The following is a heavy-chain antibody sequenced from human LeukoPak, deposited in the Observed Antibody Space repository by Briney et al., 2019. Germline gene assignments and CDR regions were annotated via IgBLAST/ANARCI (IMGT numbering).Heavy chain of an antibody. D-gene: IGHD2-15*01. CDR3: AKGQAQDATLYYYYGMDV. V-gene: IGHV3-30*18. J-gene: IGHJ6*04. CDR1: GFTLSGYW. CDR2: ISYDGSNK. Sequence: GGSLRLSCAASGFTLSGYWMHWVRQAPGKGLEWVAVISYDGSNKYYADSVKGRFTISRDNSKNTLYLQMNSLRAEDTAVYYCAKGQAQDATLYYYYGMDVWGKGTTVTVSS.